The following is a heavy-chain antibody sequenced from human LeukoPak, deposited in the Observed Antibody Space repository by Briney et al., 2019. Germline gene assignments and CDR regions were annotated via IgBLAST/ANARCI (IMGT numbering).Heavy chain of an antibody. CDR1: GFTFSSYS. J-gene: IGHJ4*02. D-gene: IGHD3-10*01. Sequence: PPGGSLRLSCAASGFTFSSYSMNWVRQAPGKGLEWVSYISSSSSTIYYADSVKGRFTISRDNAKNSLYLQMNSLRAEDTAVYYCAREWVDGGSGSEFDYWGQGTLVTVSS. CDR3: AREWVDGGSGSEFDY. CDR2: ISSSSSTI. V-gene: IGHV3-48*01.